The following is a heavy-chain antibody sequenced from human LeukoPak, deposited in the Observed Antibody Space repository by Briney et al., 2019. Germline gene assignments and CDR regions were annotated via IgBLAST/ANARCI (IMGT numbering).Heavy chain of an antibody. CDR1: GGSISSYY. V-gene: IGHV4-59*01. CDR2: IYYSGST. D-gene: IGHD3-9*01. Sequence: SETLSLPCTVSGGSISSYYWSWIRQPPGKGLEWIGYIYYSGSTNYNPSLKSRVTISVDTSKNQFSLKLSSVTAADTAVYYCARDHRGYDILTGYYTNWFDPWGQGTLVTVSS. CDR3: ARDHRGYDILTGYYTNWFDP. J-gene: IGHJ5*02.